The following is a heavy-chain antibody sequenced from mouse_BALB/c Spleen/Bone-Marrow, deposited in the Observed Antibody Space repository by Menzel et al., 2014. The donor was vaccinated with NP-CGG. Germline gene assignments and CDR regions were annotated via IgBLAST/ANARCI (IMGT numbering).Heavy chain of an antibody. J-gene: IGHJ3*01. Sequence: VQLKQSGAEFVKPGASVKLSCTASGFNIKDTYMHWAKRRPEQGLEWIGRIDPANDNTKYDPKFQGKATITADTSSNTAYLQLSSLTSEDTAVYYCARADGYYAWFAYWGQGTLVTVSA. V-gene: IGHV14-3*02. CDR1: GFNIKDTY. CDR2: IDPANDNT. CDR3: ARADGYYAWFAY. D-gene: IGHD2-3*01.